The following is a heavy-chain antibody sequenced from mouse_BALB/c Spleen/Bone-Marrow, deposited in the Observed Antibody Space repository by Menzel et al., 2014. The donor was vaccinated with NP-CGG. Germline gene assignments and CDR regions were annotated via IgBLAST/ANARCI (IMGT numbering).Heavy chain of an antibody. D-gene: IGHD1-1*01. V-gene: IGHV1-9*01. CDR2: ILPGRGST. CDR1: GYTFSSYW. J-gene: IGHJ4*01. Sequence: QVQLQQSGAEPMKPGASVKISCKATGYTFSSYWIEWVKQRPGHGLEWIGEILPGRGSTNHNEKFKGRATFTSDTSSNTAYMQLNGLTSEDSAVYCCARWGTTAMDYWGQGTPVTVSS. CDR3: ARWGTTAMDY.